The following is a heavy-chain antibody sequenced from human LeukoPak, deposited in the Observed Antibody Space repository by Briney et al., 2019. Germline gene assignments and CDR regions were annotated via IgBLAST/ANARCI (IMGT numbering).Heavy chain of an antibody. J-gene: IGHJ5*02. D-gene: IGHD1-7*01. CDR1: GGAISSFY. V-gene: IGHV4-59*01. CDR3: ARRYNWNYGFDP. Sequence: SETLSLTCTVSGGAISSFYWSWIRQPPGKGLERIGYIYSSGDTNYNPSLKSRVTISVDTSKNQFSLKLSSVTAADTAVYYCARRYNWNYGFDPWGQGTLVTVSS. CDR2: IYSSGDT.